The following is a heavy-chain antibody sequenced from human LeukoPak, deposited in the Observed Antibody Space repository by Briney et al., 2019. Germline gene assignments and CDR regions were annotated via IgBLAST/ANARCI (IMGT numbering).Heavy chain of an antibody. CDR2: IYYSGST. CDR3: ARHIYEGYFDRRYYFDY. D-gene: IGHD3-9*01. V-gene: IGHV4-39*01. J-gene: IGHJ4*02. CDR1: GGSISSSSYY. Sequence: SETLSLTCTVSGGSISSSSYYWGWIRQPPGKGLEWIGSIYYSGSTYYNPSLKSRVTISVDTSKNQFSLKLSSVTAADTAVYYCARHIYEGYFDRRYYFDYWGQGTLVTVSS.